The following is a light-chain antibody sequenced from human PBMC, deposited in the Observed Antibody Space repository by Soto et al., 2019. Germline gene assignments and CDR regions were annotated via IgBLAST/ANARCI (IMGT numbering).Light chain of an antibody. Sequence: QSALTQPASVSGSPGQSITISCTGTSSDVGGYNYVSWYQQHPGKAPKLIIYDVIKRPSGVPDRFSGSKSGNTASLTISGLQAEDEADYYCCSYAGSYTHVFGTGTKLTVL. J-gene: IGLJ1*01. V-gene: IGLV2-11*01. CDR1: SSDVGGYNY. CDR2: DVI. CDR3: CSYAGSYTHV.